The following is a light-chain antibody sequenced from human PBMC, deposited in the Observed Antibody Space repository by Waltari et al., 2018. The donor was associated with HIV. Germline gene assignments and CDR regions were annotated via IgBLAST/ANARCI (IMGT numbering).Light chain of an antibody. Sequence: QSVLTQPPSVSGAPGQRVTISCTGSSSNIGAGYDVHWYPQLPGTAPKPLIYGNSNRPSGVPDRFSGSKSGTSASLAITGLQAEDEADYYCQSYDSSLSAYVFGTGTKVTVL. CDR3: QSYDSSLSAYV. CDR1: SSNIGAGYD. CDR2: GNS. V-gene: IGLV1-40*01. J-gene: IGLJ1*01.